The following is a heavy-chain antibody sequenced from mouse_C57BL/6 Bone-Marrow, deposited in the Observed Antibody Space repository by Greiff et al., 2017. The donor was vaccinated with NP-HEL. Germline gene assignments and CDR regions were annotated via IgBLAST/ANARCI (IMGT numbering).Heavy chain of an antibody. CDR3: ARSSTVYWFAY. CDR2: IYPGDGDT. CDR1: GYAFSSSW. Sequence: VQLQQSGPELVKPGASVKISCKASGYAFSSSWMNWVKQRPGKGLEWIGRIYPGDGDTNYNGKFKGKATLTADKSSSTAYMQLSSLTSEDSAVYFCARSSTVYWFAYWGQGTLVTVSA. J-gene: IGHJ3*01. V-gene: IGHV1-82*01. D-gene: IGHD1-1*01.